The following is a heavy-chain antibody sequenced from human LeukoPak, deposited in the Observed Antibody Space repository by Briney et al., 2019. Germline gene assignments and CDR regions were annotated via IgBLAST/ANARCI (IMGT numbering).Heavy chain of an antibody. J-gene: IGHJ4*02. Sequence: GGSLRLSCAASGFTFSSYAMHWVRQAPDKGLEWVAVISYDGSNKYYADSVKGRFTISRDNSKNTLYLQMNSLRAEDTAVYYCARSLGYCSSTSCYLNLDYWGQGTLVTVSS. CDR2: ISYDGSNK. CDR1: GFTFSSYA. CDR3: ARSLGYCSSTSCYLNLDY. V-gene: IGHV3-30-3*01. D-gene: IGHD2-2*01.